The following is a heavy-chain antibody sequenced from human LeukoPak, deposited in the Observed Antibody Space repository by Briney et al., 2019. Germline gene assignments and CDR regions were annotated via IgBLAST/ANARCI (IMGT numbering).Heavy chain of an antibody. D-gene: IGHD6-6*01. J-gene: IGHJ5*02. CDR2: INHSGST. CDR1: GGSFSGYY. V-gene: IGHV4-34*01. Sequence: PSETLSLTCAVYGGSFSGYYWSWIRQPPGKGLEWIGEINHSGSTNYNPSLKSRVTISVDTSKNQFSLKLSSVTAADTAVYYCARGREGQLVSSFWFDPWGQGTLVTVSS. CDR3: ARGREGQLVSSFWFDP.